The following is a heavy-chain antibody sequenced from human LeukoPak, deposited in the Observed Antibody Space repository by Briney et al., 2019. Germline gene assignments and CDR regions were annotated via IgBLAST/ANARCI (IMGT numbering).Heavy chain of an antibody. J-gene: IGHJ6*03. Sequence: GGSLRLSCAASGFTFSGSAMHWVRQASGKGLEWVGRIRSKANSYATAYAASVKGRFTISRDDSKNTAHLQMNSLKTEDTAVYYCTRGGDYRYYYYYMDVWGKGTTVTISS. CDR2: IRSKANSYAT. V-gene: IGHV3-73*01. CDR3: TRGGDYRYYYYYMDV. CDR1: GFTFSGSA. D-gene: IGHD4-17*01.